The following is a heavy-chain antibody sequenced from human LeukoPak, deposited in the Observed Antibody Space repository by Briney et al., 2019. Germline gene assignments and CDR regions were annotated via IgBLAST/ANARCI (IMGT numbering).Heavy chain of an antibody. CDR3: ARAQTLAAPFLDP. Sequence: ASVKVSCKASGYTFTSYDINWVRQATGQGLEWMGWISAYNGNTNYAQKLQGRVTMTTDTSTSTAYMELRSLRSDDTAVYYCARAQTLAAPFLDPWGQGTLVTVSS. CDR2: ISAYNGNT. J-gene: IGHJ5*02. CDR1: GYTFTSYD. V-gene: IGHV1-18*01. D-gene: IGHD6-13*01.